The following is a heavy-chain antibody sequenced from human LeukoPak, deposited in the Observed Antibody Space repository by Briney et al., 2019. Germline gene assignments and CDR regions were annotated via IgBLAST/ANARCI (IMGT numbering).Heavy chain of an antibody. CDR2: IYYSGST. V-gene: IGHV4-30-4*01. D-gene: IGHD3-10*01. CDR1: GGSISSGDYY. Sequence: PSETLSLTCTVSGGSISSGDYYWSWIRQPPGKGLEWIGYIYYSGSTYYNPSLKSRVTISVDTSKNQFSLKLSSVTAADTAVYYCARVCRYYYRFGPWGQGTLVTVSS. J-gene: IGHJ5*02. CDR3: ARVCRYYYRFGP.